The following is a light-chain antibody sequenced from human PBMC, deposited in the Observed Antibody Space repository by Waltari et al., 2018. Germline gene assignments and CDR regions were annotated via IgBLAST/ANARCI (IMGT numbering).Light chain of an antibody. CDR2: DNN. J-gene: IGLJ3*02. CDR1: SSNIGIRF. CDR3: VTWGNRLSGLV. V-gene: IGLV1-51*01. Sequence: PSVSAAPGQKVTISCSGSSSNIGIRFVSWYQQLPATAPKLLIYDNNKRPSGIPDRFSGSKSGTSATLGIPGLQTGDEADYFCVTWGNRLSGLVIGGGTRLTVL.